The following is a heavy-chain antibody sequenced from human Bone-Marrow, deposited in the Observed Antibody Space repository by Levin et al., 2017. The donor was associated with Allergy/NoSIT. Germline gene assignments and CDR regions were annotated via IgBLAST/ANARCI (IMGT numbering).Heavy chain of an antibody. CDR2: ISNDGGTR. V-gene: IGHV3-30*19. CDR1: GFSFNNHA. Sequence: AGESLKISCVESGFSFNNHAIHWVRQAPGKGLEWVAVISNDGGTRFYAGSVKGRFTILRDNSKNILYLQMSSLRVEDTAVYYCAREPDYYDSRGYPDGNSPFGSWGRGTMVTVSS. D-gene: IGHD3-22*01. CDR3: AREPDYYDSRGYPDGNSPFGS. J-gene: IGHJ4*02.